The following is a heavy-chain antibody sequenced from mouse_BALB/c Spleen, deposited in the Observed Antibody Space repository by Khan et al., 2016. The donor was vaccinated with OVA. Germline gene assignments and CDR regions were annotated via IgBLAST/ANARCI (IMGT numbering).Heavy chain of an antibody. CDR3: ASNGNYGGYFDY. Sequence: EVQLQESGPGLVKPSQSLSLTCTVTGYSITSDYAWNWIRQFPGNKLEWMGYISYSGSTSYNPSLKSRISITRDTSKNQFFLQLNSVTTEDTATYYCASNGNYGGYFDYWGQGTTLTVSS. V-gene: IGHV3-2*02. CDR1: GYSITSDYA. J-gene: IGHJ2*01. D-gene: IGHD2-1*01. CDR2: ISYSGST.